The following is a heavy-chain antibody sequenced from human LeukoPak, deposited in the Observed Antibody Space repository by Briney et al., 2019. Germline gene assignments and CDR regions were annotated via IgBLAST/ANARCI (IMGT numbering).Heavy chain of an antibody. CDR1: GFTFSSYW. V-gene: IGHV3-74*01. CDR3: ARGGPIAAAGVYFYY. J-gene: IGHJ4*02. D-gene: IGHD6-13*01. CDR2: INSDGSST. Sequence: GGSLRLSCAASGFTFSSYWMHWVRQAPGKGLVWVSRINSDGSSTSYADSVKGRFTISRDNAKNTLYLQMNSLRAEDTAVYYCARGGPIAAAGVYFYYWGQGTLVTVSS.